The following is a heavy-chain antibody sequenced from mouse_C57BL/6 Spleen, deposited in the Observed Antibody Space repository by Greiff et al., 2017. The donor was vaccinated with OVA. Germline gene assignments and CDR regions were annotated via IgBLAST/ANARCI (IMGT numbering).Heavy chain of an antibody. CDR3: ARNSGLLRYYAMDY. V-gene: IGHV2-9-1*01. CDR2: IWTGGGT. J-gene: IGHJ4*01. D-gene: IGHD1-1*01. CDR1: GFSLTSYA. Sequence: QVQLQQSGPGLVAPSQSLSITCTVSGFSLTSYAISWVRQPPGKGLEWLGVIWTGGGTNYNSALKSRLSISKDNSKSQVFLKMNSLQTDDTARYYCARNSGLLRYYAMDYWGQGTSVTVSS.